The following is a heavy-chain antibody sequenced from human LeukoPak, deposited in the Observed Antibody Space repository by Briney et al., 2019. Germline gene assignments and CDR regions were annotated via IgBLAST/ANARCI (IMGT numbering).Heavy chain of an antibody. D-gene: IGHD3-10*01. CDR3: AKDLTYYYGLGSSTNAFDI. V-gene: IGHV3-23*01. CDR1: GFTFSSYW. J-gene: IGHJ3*02. CDR2: ISASGGYT. Sequence: GGSLRLSCAASGFTFSSYWMSWVRQAPGKGLEWVSGISASGGYTYYADSVKGRFTISRDNSKNTLYLQMNSLRAEDTALYYCAKDLTYYYGLGSSTNAFDIWGQGTMVTVSS.